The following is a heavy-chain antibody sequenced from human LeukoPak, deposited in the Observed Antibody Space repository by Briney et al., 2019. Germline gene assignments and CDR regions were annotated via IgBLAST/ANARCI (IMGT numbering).Heavy chain of an antibody. D-gene: IGHD5-18*01. V-gene: IGHV4-39*02. J-gene: IGHJ5*02. CDR2: IYYSGST. CDR3: AREDTAQNWFDP. Sequence: PSEIRSLTCNVSGGSISSSSYYSGWIRQPPGKGLEWIGSIYYSGSTYYNPSLKSRVTISVDTSKNQSSLKLSSVTAADTAVYYCAREDTAQNWFDPWGQGTLVTVSS. CDR1: GGSISSSSYY.